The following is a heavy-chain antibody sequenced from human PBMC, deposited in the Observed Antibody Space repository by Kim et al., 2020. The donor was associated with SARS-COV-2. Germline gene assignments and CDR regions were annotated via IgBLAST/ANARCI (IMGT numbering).Heavy chain of an antibody. CDR1: GYTFTNYW. CDR2: IYPSDSDT. V-gene: IGHV5-51*01. Sequence: GESLKISCLASGYTFTNYWIGWVRQMPGNGLEWMGVIYPSDSDTKYSPSFQGQVTISADKSATTAYLQWSSLKASDTAIYYCARNKAYSNNAFDIWGPGTLVTVSS. CDR3: ARNKAYSNNAFDI. D-gene: IGHD2-15*01. J-gene: IGHJ3*02.